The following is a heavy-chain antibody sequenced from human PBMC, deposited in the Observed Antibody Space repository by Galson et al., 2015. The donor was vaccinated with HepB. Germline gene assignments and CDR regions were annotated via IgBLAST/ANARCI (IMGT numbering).Heavy chain of an antibody. D-gene: IGHD3-3*01. Sequence: LRLSCAASGFTFSSYAMTWVRQAPGKGLDWVSTISNNGGTTYYADSVKGRFTLSRDNSKNTLYLQMNSLRAEDTAVYSCAKDNYDFWSGYFDYWGQGTLVTVSS. J-gene: IGHJ4*02. CDR1: GFTFSSYA. V-gene: IGHV3-23*01. CDR2: ISNNGGTT. CDR3: AKDNYDFWSGYFDY.